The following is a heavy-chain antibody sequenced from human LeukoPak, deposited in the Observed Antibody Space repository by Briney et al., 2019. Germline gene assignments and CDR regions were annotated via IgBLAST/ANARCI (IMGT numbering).Heavy chain of an antibody. CDR3: ARDLPYFDP. Sequence: GGSLRLSCAASGFTLSSYAMTWVRQAPGKGLEWVSDIGDSGATTYYADSVKGRFTISRDNSKNTLYLQMSSLRAEDTAVYFCARDLPYFDPWGQGTLVTVSS. V-gene: IGHV3-23*01. D-gene: IGHD5/OR15-5a*01. J-gene: IGHJ5*02. CDR1: GFTLSSYA. CDR2: IGDSGATT.